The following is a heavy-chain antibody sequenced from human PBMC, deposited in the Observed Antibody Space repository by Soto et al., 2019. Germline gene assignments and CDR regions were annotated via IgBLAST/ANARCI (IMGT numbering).Heavy chain of an antibody. Sequence: QVQLQESGPGLVKPSQTLSLTCTVSGASISSADYYWSWIRQPPGKGLEWIGYFHSSGATYKDPSLKSRVTISVDTSKNQISLKLDSVTAADTAIYYCASIWFGAFDYWGPGTLVTIS. CDR2: FHSSGAT. CDR3: ASIWFGAFDY. V-gene: IGHV4-30-4*01. CDR1: GASISSADYY. J-gene: IGHJ4*01. D-gene: IGHD3-10*01.